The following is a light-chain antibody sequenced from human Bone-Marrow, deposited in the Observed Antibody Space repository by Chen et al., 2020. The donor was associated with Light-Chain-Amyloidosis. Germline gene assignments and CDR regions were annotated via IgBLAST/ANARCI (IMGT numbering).Light chain of an antibody. CDR3: SSFAAGSTWV. J-gene: IGLJ3*02. CDR2: EDT. V-gene: IGLV2-23*01. Sequence: QSALTQPASVSGFPGQSITIPCTGTNNDVGGHAFVSWYQRHPGKAPKFLIYEDTERASGASNRFSGSKSGNTASLTISGLQAEDEADYYCSSFAAGSTWVFGGGTSLTVL. CDR1: NNDVGGHAF.